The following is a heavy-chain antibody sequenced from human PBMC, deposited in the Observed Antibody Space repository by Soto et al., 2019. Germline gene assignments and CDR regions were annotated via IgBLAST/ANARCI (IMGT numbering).Heavy chain of an antibody. J-gene: IGHJ3*02. D-gene: IGHD4-17*01. CDR3: ARDTGPYGAFDI. V-gene: IGHV3-33*01. CDR1: GFTFSSYG. CDR2: IWYDGSNK. Sequence: PGGSLRLSCAASGFTFSSYGMHWFRQAPGKGLEWVAVIWYDGSNKYYADSVKGRFTISRDNSKNTLYLQMNSLRAEDTAVYYCARDTGPYGAFDIWGQGTMVTVSS.